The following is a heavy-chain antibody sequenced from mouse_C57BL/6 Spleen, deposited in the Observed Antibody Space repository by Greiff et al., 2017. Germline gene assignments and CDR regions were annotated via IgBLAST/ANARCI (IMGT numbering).Heavy chain of an antibody. J-gene: IGHJ1*03. CDR1: GYTFTSYW. CDR3: ARPLQEWYFDV. CDR2: INPSSGYT. Sequence: QVQLKQSGAELAKPGASVKLSCKASGYTFTSYWMHWVKQRPGQGLEWIGYINPSSGYTKYNQKFKDKATLTADKSSSTAYMQLSSLTYEDSAVYYCARPLQEWYFDVWGTGTTVTVSS. V-gene: IGHV1-7*01. D-gene: IGHD6-1*01.